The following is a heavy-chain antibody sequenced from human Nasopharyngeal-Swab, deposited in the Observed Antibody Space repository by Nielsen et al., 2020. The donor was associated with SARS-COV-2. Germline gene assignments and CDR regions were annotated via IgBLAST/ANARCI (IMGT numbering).Heavy chain of an antibody. V-gene: IGHV5-51*01. Sequence: GESLKISCKGSGYSCTSQWIAWVRQMHGKGLEWMGIIYPGDSDTRISPSFQGQVTISADKSISTAYLQWSSLKASDTAMYYCARGGSGSYIDYWGQGTLVTVSS. J-gene: IGHJ4*02. D-gene: IGHD3-10*01. CDR1: GYSCTSQW. CDR2: IYPGDSDT. CDR3: ARGGSGSYIDY.